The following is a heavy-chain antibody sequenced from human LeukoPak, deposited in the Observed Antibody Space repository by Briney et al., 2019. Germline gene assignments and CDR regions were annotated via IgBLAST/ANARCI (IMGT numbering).Heavy chain of an antibody. Sequence: PGGSLRLSCAASGFFFSDFYINWIRQAPGKGLEWVAYISSDGETVSYADSMKGRFTISRDNAKNSVYLQMNNLRAEDTAVYYCARGQRAHVEWSSYMDVWGKGTTVTVSS. CDR1: GFFFSDFY. J-gene: IGHJ6*03. CDR2: ISSDGETV. CDR3: ARGQRAHVEWSSYMDV. V-gene: IGHV3-11*04. D-gene: IGHD3-3*01.